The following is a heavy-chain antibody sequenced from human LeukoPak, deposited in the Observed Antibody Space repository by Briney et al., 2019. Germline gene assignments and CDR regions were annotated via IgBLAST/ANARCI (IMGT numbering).Heavy chain of an antibody. J-gene: IGHJ4*02. D-gene: IGHD6-19*01. V-gene: IGHV4-59*01. CDR1: GVSISSYY. CDR2: IYYSGST. CDR3: ARGSGWYDFDY. Sequence: SETLSLTCTVSGVSISSYYWSWIRQPPGKGLEWIGYIYYSGSTNYNPSLKSRVTISVDTSKNQFSLKLSSVTAADTAVYYCARGSGWYDFDYWGQGTLVTVSS.